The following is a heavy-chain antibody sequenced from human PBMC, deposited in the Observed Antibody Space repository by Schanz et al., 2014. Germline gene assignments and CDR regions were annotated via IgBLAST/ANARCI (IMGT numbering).Heavy chain of an antibody. V-gene: IGHV3-48*01. CDR2: IATSSSTR. J-gene: IGHJ1*01. CDR1: GFTFSNYA. D-gene: IGHD3-10*01. Sequence: EVQLLESGGGLVRPGGSLRLSCAASGFTFSNYAMSWVRQAPGKGLEWVSSIATSSSTRHYADSVKGRVTISRDNAKNSVSLQMRRLRVEDTAVYYCASGVHVSSLQKGLQFWGRGTLVIVSS. CDR3: ASGVHVSSLQKGLQF.